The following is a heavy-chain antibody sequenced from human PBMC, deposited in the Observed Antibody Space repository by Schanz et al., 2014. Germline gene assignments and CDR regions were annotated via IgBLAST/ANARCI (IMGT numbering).Heavy chain of an antibody. Sequence: EVQLVESGGGLVQPGGSLRVSCAASGFVFRTFAMYWVRQAPGKGLEWVSAITGSGSKTYYADSVKGRFTIARDNSKNTLFLQMDSLRVEDTAVYYCMGVGRHTSHYFDLWGQGTLVTVSS. CDR2: ITGSGSKT. CDR3: MGVGRHTSHYFDL. CDR1: GFVFRTFA. D-gene: IGHD1-26*01. V-gene: IGHV3-23*04. J-gene: IGHJ4*02.